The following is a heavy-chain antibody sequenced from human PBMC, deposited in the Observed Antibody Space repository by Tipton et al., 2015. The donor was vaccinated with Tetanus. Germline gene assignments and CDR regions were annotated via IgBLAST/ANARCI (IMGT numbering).Heavy chain of an antibody. CDR2: ITSSSSTI. D-gene: IGHD3-10*01. CDR3: ARDRRGGLWLDGGFDY. J-gene: IGHJ4*02. V-gene: IGHV3-48*04. Sequence: SLRLSCAASGFRFSYSGMHWVRQAPGKGLEWVSYITSSSSTIYYADSVKGRFTISRDNAKNSLYLQMNSLRVEDTAMYYCARDRRGGLWLDGGFDYWGQGTLVTVSS. CDR1: GFRFSYSG.